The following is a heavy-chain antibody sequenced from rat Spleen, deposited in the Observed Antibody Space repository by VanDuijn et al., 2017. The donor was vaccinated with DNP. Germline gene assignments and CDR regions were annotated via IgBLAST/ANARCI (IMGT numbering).Heavy chain of an antibody. D-gene: IGHD1-11*01. Sequence: EVQLVESGGGLVQPGRSMKLSCGASGLTFSDYAMAWVRQAPKKGLEWVATISYDGSRTYYRDSVKGRFTISRDNAKITLYLQMDSLRSEDTATYYCARREALRGWFAYWGQGTLVTVSS. J-gene: IGHJ3*01. CDR2: ISYDGSRT. CDR3: ARREALRGWFAY. V-gene: IGHV5-7*01. CDR1: GLTFSDYA.